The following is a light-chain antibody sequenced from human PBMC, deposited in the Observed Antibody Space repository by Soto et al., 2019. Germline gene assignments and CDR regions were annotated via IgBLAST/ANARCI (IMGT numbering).Light chain of an antibody. J-gene: IGLJ2*01. CDR3: QTWGFGIVV. CDR2: LNSDGSH. V-gene: IGLV4-69*01. CDR1: SGHSNYA. Sequence: QPVLTQSPSASASLGASVKLTCTLSSGHSNYAIAWHQQQSEKGPRYLMKLNSDGSHSKGDEIPDRFSGSSSGAERYLTISSLQSEVEADYYCQTWGFGIVVFGGGTNVTVL.